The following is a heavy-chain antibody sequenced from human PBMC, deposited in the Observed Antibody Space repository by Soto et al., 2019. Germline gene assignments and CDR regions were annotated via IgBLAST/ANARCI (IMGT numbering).Heavy chain of an antibody. D-gene: IGHD2-2*01. CDR3: ARSEGLVVPAEDPNDY. J-gene: IGHJ4*02. CDR2: IIPIFGTA. V-gene: IGHV1-69*01. CDR1: GGTFSSYA. Sequence: QVQLVQSGAEMKKPGSSVKVSCKASGGTFSSYAISWVRQAPGQGLEWMGGIIPIFGTANYAQKFQGRVTITADESTSTAYMELSSLRSEDTAVYYCARSEGLVVPAEDPNDYWGQGTLVTVSS.